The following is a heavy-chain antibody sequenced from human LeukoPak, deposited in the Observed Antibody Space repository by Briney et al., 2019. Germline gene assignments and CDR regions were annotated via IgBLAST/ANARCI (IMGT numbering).Heavy chain of an antibody. CDR3: AREGCTSTSCHVIGDDNWFDP. J-gene: IGHJ5*02. CDR1: GYTFTGYY. V-gene: IGHV1-2*02. D-gene: IGHD2-2*01. CDR2: INPNSGGT. Sequence: ASVKVSCKASGYTFTGYYMHWVRQAPGQGLEWMGWINPNSGGTNYAQKFQGRVTMTRDTSISTAYMELSRLRSDDTAVYYCAREGCTSTSCHVIGDDNWFDPWGQGTLLTVSS.